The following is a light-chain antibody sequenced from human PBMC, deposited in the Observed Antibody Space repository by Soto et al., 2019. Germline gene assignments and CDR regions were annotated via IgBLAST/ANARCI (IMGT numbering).Light chain of an antibody. J-gene: IGLJ2*01. CDR2: EVS. CDR1: SSDVGGYKY. V-gene: IGLV2-14*01. Sequence: QSALTQPASVSGSPGQSITISCTGTSSDVGGYKYVSWYQRHPDKAPKLIIFEVSNRPSGISSRFSGSKSGNTASLTISGRQADDEADYYCASYTSSSTSVIFGRGTKLTVL. CDR3: ASYTSSSTSVI.